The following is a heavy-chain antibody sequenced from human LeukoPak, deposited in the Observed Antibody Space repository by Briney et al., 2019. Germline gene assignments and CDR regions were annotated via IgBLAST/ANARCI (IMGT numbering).Heavy chain of an antibody. V-gene: IGHV3-23*01. CDR1: GFTFSSYA. Sequence: GGSLRLSCAASGFTFSSYAMSWVRQAPGKGLEWVSAISGSVGSTSYADSVKGPLTLSTDNSNNTLYLQMNSLRAEDTAVYYCAKVYGGNSYAFDIWGQGTMVTVSS. J-gene: IGHJ3*02. CDR2: ISGSVGST. D-gene: IGHD4-23*01. CDR3: AKVYGGNSYAFDI.